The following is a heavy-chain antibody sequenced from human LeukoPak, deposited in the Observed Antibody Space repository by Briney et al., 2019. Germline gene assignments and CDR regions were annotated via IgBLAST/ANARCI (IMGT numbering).Heavy chain of an antibody. J-gene: IGHJ4*02. D-gene: IGHD6-6*01. V-gene: IGHV3-73*01. CDR1: GFTFSGSA. Sequence: GGSLRLSCAASGFTFSGSAMHWVSQASGKGLEWVGRIRSKANSYSTAYAASVKGRFTISRDDSMNTAYLQMNSLKTEDTAVYYCTSPELVLGFDYWGQGTLVTVSS. CDR3: TSPELVLGFDY. CDR2: IRSKANSYST.